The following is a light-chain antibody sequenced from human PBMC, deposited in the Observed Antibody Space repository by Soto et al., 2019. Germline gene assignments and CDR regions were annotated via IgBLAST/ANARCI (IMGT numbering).Light chain of an antibody. CDR1: SSDVGGYNY. V-gene: IGLV2-14*01. CDR2: EVS. J-gene: IGLJ1*01. Sequence: QSVLTQPASVSGSPRQSITISCTGTSSDVGGYNYVSWYQQHPGKAPKPMIYEVSNRPSRVSNRFSGSKSGNTASLTISGLQAEDEADYYCSSYTRSSTSYVFGTGTKVTV. CDR3: SSYTRSSTSYV.